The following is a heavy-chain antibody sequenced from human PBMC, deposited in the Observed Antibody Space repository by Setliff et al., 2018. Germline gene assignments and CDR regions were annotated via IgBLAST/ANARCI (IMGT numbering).Heavy chain of an antibody. CDR2: IMPIFGTT. D-gene: IGHD5-18*01. J-gene: IGHJ6*03. CDR3: AREGVDTRSSTDYRYYMDV. Sequence: KVSCKASGGTFSSQGISWVRQAPGQGLEWMGGIMPIFGTTNYARKFQDRVTIITDESTSTAYMELSSLRTEDTAVYYCAREGVDTRSSTDYRYYMDVWGKGTTVTVSS. CDR1: GGTFSSQG. V-gene: IGHV1-69*05.